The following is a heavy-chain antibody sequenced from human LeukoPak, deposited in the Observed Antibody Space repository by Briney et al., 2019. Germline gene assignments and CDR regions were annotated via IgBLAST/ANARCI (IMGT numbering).Heavy chain of an antibody. CDR2: ISGSGGST. Sequence: GGSVRLSCAASGFTFSSYAMSWVRQAPGKGLEWVSAISGSGGSTYYADSVKGRFTISRDNSKNTLYLQMNSLRAEDTAVYYCAKLDYGGNSGGMGGGFDYWGQGTLVTVSS. D-gene: IGHD4-23*01. CDR1: GFTFSSYA. CDR3: AKLDYGGNSGGMGGGFDY. V-gene: IGHV3-23*01. J-gene: IGHJ4*02.